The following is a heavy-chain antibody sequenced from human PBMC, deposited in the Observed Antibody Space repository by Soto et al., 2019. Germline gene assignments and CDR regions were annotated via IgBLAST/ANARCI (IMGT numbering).Heavy chain of an antibody. Sequence: SETLSLTCTVSVGSISPFYWIWVRQPPGKGLEWIGYLYYSDNTNYNPSLKSRVTISVDASKNQVSLRLTSVTAADTAVYYCARVGGVAARTFDYWGQGTVVTVSS. V-gene: IGHV4-59*01. CDR2: LYYSDNT. J-gene: IGHJ4*02. CDR3: ARVGGVAARTFDY. CDR1: VGSISPFY. D-gene: IGHD3-16*01.